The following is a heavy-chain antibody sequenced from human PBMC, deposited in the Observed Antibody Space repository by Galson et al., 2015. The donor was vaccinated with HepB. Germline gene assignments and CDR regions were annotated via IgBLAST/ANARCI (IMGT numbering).Heavy chain of an antibody. V-gene: IGHV4-34*01. D-gene: IGHD5-12*01. CDR2: INHSGST. Sequence: SLTCAVYGGSFSGYYWSWIRQPPGKGLEWIGEINHSGSTNYNPSLKSRVTISVDTSKNQFSLKLSSVTAADTAVYYCARGVSGYDFSAGGYYMDVWGKGTTVTVSS. J-gene: IGHJ6*03. CDR3: ARGVSGYDFSAGGYYMDV. CDR1: GGSFSGYY.